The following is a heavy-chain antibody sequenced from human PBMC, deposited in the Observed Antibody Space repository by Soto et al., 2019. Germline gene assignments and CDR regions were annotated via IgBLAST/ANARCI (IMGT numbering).Heavy chain of an antibody. CDR2: ISGSGGST. V-gene: IGHV3-23*01. CDR3: ENLSLAFCADPNLCSS. Sequence: REYLRVPWAGSGGMLSNYAMSGVRQAPGKGLEWVSAISGSGGSTYYADSVKGRFTISRDNSKNTLYLQMNSLRAEETAVYYCENLSLAFCADPNLCSSCAQG. D-gene: IGHD3-3*02. CDR1: GGMLSNYA. J-gene: IGHJ5*02.